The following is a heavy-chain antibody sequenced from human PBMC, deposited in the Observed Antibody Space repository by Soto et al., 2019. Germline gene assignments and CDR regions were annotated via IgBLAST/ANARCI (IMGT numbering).Heavy chain of an antibody. V-gene: IGHV4-61*08. CDR3: ARDRGVNWFDP. D-gene: IGHD3-10*01. CDR2: IYYSGST. CDR1: GDTISTGGYT. J-gene: IGHJ5*02. Sequence: PSETLSLTCDVSGDTISTGGYTWAWIRQPPGKALEWIGYIYYSGSTNYNPSLKSRVTISVDTSKNQFSLKLTSVTAADTAVYYCARDRGVNWFDPWGQGTLVTVSS.